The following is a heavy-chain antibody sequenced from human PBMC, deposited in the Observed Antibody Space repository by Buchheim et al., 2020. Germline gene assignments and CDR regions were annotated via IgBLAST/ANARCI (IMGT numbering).Heavy chain of an antibody. D-gene: IGHD1-26*01. Sequence: QVQLVESGGGVVQPGRSLRLSCAASGFTFSSYGMHWVRQAPGKGLEWVAVISYDGSNKYYADSVKGRFTISRDNSKNTLYLQMNSLRAEDTAVYYCAKVGGSPAGPYYYYGMDVWGQGTT. CDR2: ISYDGSNK. CDR1: GFTFSSYG. CDR3: AKVGGSPAGPYYYYGMDV. J-gene: IGHJ6*02. V-gene: IGHV3-30*18.